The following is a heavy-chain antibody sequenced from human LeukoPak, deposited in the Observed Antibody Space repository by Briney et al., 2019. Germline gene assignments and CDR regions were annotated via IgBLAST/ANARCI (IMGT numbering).Heavy chain of an antibody. V-gene: IGHV3-43*02. D-gene: IGHD3-3*01. CDR3: AKGGFWSGYYKPPPYYYYYYMDV. CDR1: GFTFDDYA. J-gene: IGHJ6*03. Sequence: GGSLRLSCAASGFTFDDYAVHWVRQAPGKGLEWVSLISGDGGSTYYADPVKGRFTISRDNVKHSLYLHMNSLRTEDTALYYCAKGGFWSGYYKPPPYYYYYYMDVWGKGTTVTVSS. CDR2: ISGDGGST.